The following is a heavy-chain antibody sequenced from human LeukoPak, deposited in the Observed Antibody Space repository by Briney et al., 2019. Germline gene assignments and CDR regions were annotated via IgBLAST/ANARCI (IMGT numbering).Heavy chain of an antibody. V-gene: IGHV6-1*01. J-gene: IGHJ4*02. CDR2: THYRSKWSS. CDR1: GDSVSSNSAA. D-gene: IGHD1-26*01. Sequence: SQTLSLTCAISGDSVSSNSAAWNWIRQSPSRGLEWLGRTHYRSKWSSDYAVSVKNRITINPDTSKNQFSLHLNSVTPEDTAVYYCARDLWSGSYYYFDYWGQGTLVTVSS. CDR3: ARDLWSGSYYYFDY.